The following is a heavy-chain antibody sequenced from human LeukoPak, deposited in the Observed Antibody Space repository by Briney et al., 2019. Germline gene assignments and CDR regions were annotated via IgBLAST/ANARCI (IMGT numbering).Heavy chain of an antibody. CDR2: IGSGGSSI. J-gene: IGHJ4*02. CDR3: SRDTYGSGSYYNAPLDY. V-gene: IGHV3-48*01. Sequence: GGSLRLSCAASGFTFSSYSMNWVRQAPGKGLEWVSYIGSGGSSIYYADSVKGRFTISRDNAKNSLYLQMNSLRAEDTAVYYCSRDTYGSGSYYNAPLDYWGQGTLVTVSS. CDR1: GFTFSSYS. D-gene: IGHD3-10*01.